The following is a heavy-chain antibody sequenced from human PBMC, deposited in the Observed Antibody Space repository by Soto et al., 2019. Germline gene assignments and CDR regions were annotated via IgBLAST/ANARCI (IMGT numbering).Heavy chain of an antibody. D-gene: IGHD3-22*01. Sequence: EVQLVESGGGLIQRGGSLRLSCAASGFTVSSNYMSWVRQAPGKGLEWVSVIYSGGSTYYADSVKGRFTISRDNSKNTLYLQMNSLRAEDTAVYYCARDRVESGYPEYFQHSGQGTRVTVSS. CDR3: ARDRVESGYPEYFQH. J-gene: IGHJ1*01. CDR2: IYSGGST. CDR1: GFTVSSNY. V-gene: IGHV3-53*01.